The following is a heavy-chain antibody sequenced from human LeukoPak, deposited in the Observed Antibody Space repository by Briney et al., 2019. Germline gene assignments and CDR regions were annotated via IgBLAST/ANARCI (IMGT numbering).Heavy chain of an antibody. Sequence: GGSLRLSCAASGFTVSSNYMSWVRRAPGKGLEWVSVIYSGGSTYYADSVKGRFTISRDNSKNTLYLQMNSLRAEDTAVYYCARDSPPPPPNYGMDVWGQGTTVTVSS. J-gene: IGHJ6*02. CDR3: ARDSPPPPPNYGMDV. CDR1: GFTVSSNY. V-gene: IGHV3-66*01. CDR2: IYSGGST.